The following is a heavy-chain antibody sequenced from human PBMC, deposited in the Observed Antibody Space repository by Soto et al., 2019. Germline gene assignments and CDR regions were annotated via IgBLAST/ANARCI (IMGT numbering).Heavy chain of an antibody. D-gene: IGHD3-3*01. Sequence: ASVKVSSKASGYTFTSYYMHWVRQAPGQGLEWMGIIHPSGGSTSYAQKFQGRVTMTRDTSTSTVYMELSSLRSEDTAVYYCARDRVGINDYWGQGTLVTVSS. J-gene: IGHJ4*02. CDR2: IHPSGGST. CDR1: GYTFTSYY. CDR3: ARDRVGINDY. V-gene: IGHV1-46*01.